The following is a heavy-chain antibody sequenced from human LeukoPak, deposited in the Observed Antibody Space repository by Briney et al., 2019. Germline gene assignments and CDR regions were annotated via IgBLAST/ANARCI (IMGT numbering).Heavy chain of an antibody. D-gene: IGHD6-13*01. V-gene: IGHV3-9*01. CDR3: AKASSIDIAAAGTGLDY. J-gene: IGHJ4*02. CDR1: GFTFDDYA. CDR2: ISWNSGSI. Sequence: GGSLRLSCAASGFTFDDYAMHWVRQAPGKGLEWVSSISWNSGSIGYADSVKGRFTISRDNAKNSLYLQMNSLRAEDTALYYCAKASSIDIAAAGTGLDYWGQGTLVTVSS.